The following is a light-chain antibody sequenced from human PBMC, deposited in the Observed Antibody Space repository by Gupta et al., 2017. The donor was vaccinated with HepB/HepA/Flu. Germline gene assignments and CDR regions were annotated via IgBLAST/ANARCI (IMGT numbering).Light chain of an antibody. Sequence: AIRMTQSPSSFSASTGDRVTITCRASQAITTYLAWYQRKPGSPPKLLIYGGSALEGGVPSKFSGRGSGTDFTLTISSLQSEDFATYYCQQYYNNPWTFGQGTTVDIK. J-gene: IGKJ1*01. CDR1: QAITTY. V-gene: IGKV1-8*01. CDR2: GGS. CDR3: QQYYNNPWT.